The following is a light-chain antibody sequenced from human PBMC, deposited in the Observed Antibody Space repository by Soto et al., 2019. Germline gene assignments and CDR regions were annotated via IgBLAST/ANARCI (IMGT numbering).Light chain of an antibody. V-gene: IGLV7-43*01. J-gene: IGLJ7*01. CDR3: LLYYGSAAV. CDR2: STS. CDR1: TGAVTSAYY. Sequence: QAVVTQEPSLTVSPGGTVTLTCASSTGAVTSAYYPNWFQRKPGQVPRALMYSTSNKHSWTPARFSGSLLGGKAALTLSGVQPEDEAEYYCLLYYGSAAVFGGGTQLTVL.